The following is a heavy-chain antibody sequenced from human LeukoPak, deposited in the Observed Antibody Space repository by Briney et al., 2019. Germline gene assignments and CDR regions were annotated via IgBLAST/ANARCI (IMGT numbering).Heavy chain of an antibody. CDR1: GYTFTSYG. Sequence: ASVKVSCKPSGYTFTSYGISWVRQAPGQGLDWMGWISAYNGNTNYAQKLQGRVTMTTNTSTSTAYMELRSLRSDDTSVYYCAREYVTGDYYYMDVWGKGTTVTVSS. J-gene: IGHJ6*03. V-gene: IGHV1-18*01. CDR3: AREYVTGDYYYMDV. D-gene: IGHD3-10*02. CDR2: ISAYNGNT.